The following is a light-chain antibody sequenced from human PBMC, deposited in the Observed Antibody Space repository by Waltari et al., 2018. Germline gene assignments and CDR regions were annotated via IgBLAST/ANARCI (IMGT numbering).Light chain of an antibody. J-gene: IGKJ4*01. CDR3: QQFNSFSLS. CDR1: QSISTW. V-gene: IGKV1-5*01. Sequence: DIQMTQSPSTLSASVGDGVTITFRASQSISTWLAWYQQKPGKAPKLLISDASSWESGVPSRFSGSGSGTEFTLTISSLQPDDFATYYCQQFNSFSLSFGGGTKVEIK. CDR2: DAS.